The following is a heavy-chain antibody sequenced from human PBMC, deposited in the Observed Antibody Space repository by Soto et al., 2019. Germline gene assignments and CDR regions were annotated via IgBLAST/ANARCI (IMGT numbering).Heavy chain of an antibody. J-gene: IGHJ6*02. Sequence: ASVKVSCKASGYTFTSYDINWVRQATGQGIEWMGGIIPIFGTANYAQKFQGRVTITADESTSTAYMELSSLRSEDTAVYYCARDLVVVAATHGTNYYYGMDVWGQGTTVTVSS. CDR1: GYTFTSYD. CDR3: ARDLVVVAATHGTNYYYGMDV. CDR2: IIPIFGTA. D-gene: IGHD2-15*01. V-gene: IGHV1-69*13.